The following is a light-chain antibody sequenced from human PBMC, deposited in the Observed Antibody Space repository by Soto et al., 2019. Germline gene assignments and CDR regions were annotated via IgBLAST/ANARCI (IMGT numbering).Light chain of an antibody. J-gene: IGKJ4*01. V-gene: IGKV3-20*01. Sequence: EMVLTQSPGTLSLSPGERATLSCRASQSVSSSYLAWHQQKPGQAPRLLIYGASSRATGIPDRFSGSGSGTDFTLTISRLEPEDFAVYYCQQYGSSPLLTFGGGTKVEIK. CDR2: GAS. CDR1: QSVSSSY. CDR3: QQYGSSPLLT.